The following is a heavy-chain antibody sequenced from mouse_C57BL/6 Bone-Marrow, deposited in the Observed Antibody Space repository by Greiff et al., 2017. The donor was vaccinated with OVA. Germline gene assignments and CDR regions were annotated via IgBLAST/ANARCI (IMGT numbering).Heavy chain of an antibody. CDR2: ISYDGSN. CDR1: GYSITSGYY. V-gene: IGHV3-6*01. Sequence: DVQLQESGPGLVKPSQSLSLTCSVTGYSITSGYYWNWIRQFPGNKLEWMGYISYDGSNNYNPSLTNRISITRDTSKNQFFLKLNSVTTEDTATYYCARSVSLVFAYWGQGTLVTVSA. CDR3: ARSVSLVFAY. D-gene: IGHD6-1*01. J-gene: IGHJ3*01.